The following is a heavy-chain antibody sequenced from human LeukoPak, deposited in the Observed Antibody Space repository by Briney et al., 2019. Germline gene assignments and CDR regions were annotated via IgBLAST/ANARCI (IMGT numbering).Heavy chain of an antibody. CDR1: GYIFSNYG. J-gene: IGHJ5*02. D-gene: IGHD3-9*01. CDR3: ARETFLTGQYWFDP. V-gene: IGHV1-18*01. Sequence: GASVKVSCKASGYIFSNYGISWVRQAPGQGLEWMGWISAYNGNTNYAQRLQGRVTMTTDGSTSTAYMELRSLRSDDTAVYYCARETFLTGQYWFDPWGQGTLVTVSS. CDR2: ISAYNGNT.